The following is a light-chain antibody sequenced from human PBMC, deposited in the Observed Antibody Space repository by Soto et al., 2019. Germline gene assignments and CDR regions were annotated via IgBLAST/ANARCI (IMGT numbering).Light chain of an antibody. Sequence: DIQMAQSPSSLSASVGDRVTITCRASQSISSYLHWYQQKPGKAPKLLLYAASSLQSGVPSRFSGSGSGTDFTLTINSLQPEDFATYYCQQSYSTPVTFGQGTRLEIK. CDR2: AAS. V-gene: IGKV1-39*01. J-gene: IGKJ5*01. CDR3: QQSYSTPVT. CDR1: QSISSY.